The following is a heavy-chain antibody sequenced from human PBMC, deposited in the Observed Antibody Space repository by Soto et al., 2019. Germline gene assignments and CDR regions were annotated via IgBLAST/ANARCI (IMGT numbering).Heavy chain of an antibody. D-gene: IGHD5-18*01. CDR3: AHLPWKHLWPRAPVVY. V-gene: IGHV2-70*17. CDR2: IDWDDDK. J-gene: IGHJ4*02. Sequence: SGPTLVNPTQTLTLTCTFSGFSLSTGKMSVSWIRQPPGKALEWLARIDWDDDKFYNTSLKTRLTISKDTSKNQVVLTMTDMDPVDTATYYCAHLPWKHLWPRAPVVYWGQGTPVTVSS. CDR1: GFSLSTGKMS.